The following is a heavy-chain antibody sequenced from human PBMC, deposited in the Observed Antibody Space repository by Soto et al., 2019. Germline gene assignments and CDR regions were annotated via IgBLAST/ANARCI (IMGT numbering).Heavy chain of an antibody. CDR2: ISSGSNYI. D-gene: IGHD5-18*01. V-gene: IGHV3-21*01. J-gene: IGHJ5*02. CDR3: ARDWAKYSNAENWFDP. Sequence: VGSLRLSCAASGFTFTSYSMNWVRQAPWKGLEWVSSISSGSNYIYYADSVKGRFTISRDNAKNSLYLQMNSLRAEDTAVYYCARDWAKYSNAENWFDPWGQGTLVTVSS. CDR1: GFTFTSYS.